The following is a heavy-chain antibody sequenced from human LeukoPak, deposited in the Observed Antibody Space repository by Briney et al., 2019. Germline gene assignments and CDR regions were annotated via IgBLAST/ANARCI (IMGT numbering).Heavy chain of an antibody. J-gene: IGHJ4*02. CDR2: INSDGINT. V-gene: IGHV3-23*01. CDR3: AKFLWQLPWFFDF. Sequence: GGSLRLSCAASGFTFNTYAMSWVRQAPGKGLVWVSRINSDGINTSYADSVKGRFTISRDNSKNTLYLQMNSLRAEDTAVYYCAKFLWQLPWFFDFWGQGTLVTVSS. CDR1: GFTFNTYA. D-gene: IGHD1-26*01.